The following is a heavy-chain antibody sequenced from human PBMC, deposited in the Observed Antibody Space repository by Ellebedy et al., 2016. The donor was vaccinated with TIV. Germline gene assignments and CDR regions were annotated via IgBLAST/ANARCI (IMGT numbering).Heavy chain of an antibody. D-gene: IGHD2-15*01. CDR2: IIAYEPDP. Sequence: AASVKVSCKASGYTFSTYGISCLRQAPGQGLESMGWIIAYEPDPNYAQKFRDRVPFTIDTSTTTASMGLRSLRSDDTAVYSCARDYYCSGGSCSDNCDPWGQGTLVIVSS. V-gene: IGHV1-18*01. J-gene: IGHJ5*02. CDR1: GYTFSTYG. CDR3: ARDYYCSGGSCSDNCDP.